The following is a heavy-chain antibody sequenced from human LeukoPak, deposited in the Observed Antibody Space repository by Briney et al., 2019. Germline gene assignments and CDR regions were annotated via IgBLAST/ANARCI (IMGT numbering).Heavy chain of an antibody. J-gene: IGHJ4*02. CDR2: ISADNGNT. CDR3: ARMRDIVVVPAALDY. V-gene: IGHV1-18*04. D-gene: IGHD2-2*01. CDR1: GYTLSNHA. Sequence: ASVKVSCKGSGYTLSNHAFSWVRQAPGQGLEWMGWISADNGNTNHAQKFQGRVSLTTDTSTSTAYMELRSLRSDDTAVYYCARMRDIVVVPAALDYWGQGTLVTVSS.